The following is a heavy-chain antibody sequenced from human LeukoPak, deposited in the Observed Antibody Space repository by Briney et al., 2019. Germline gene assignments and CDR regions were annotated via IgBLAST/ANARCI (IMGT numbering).Heavy chain of an antibody. CDR3: ANSGYGRVNYFDL. J-gene: IGHJ2*01. D-gene: IGHD5-12*01. V-gene: IGHV3-30-3*01. CDR2: ISYDGSNK. CDR1: GFTFSSYV. Sequence: SGGSLRLSSAASGFTFSSYVMRWVRQAPGKGLEWVAVISYDGSNKYYADSVKGRFTISRDNSKNTLYLQMNSLRAEDTAVYYCANSGYGRVNYFDLWGRGTLVTVSS.